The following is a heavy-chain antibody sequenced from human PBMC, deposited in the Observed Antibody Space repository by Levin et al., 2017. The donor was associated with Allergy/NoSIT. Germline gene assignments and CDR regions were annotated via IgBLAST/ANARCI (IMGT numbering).Heavy chain of an antibody. D-gene: IGHD4-11*01. CDR2: IYYSGST. J-gene: IGHJ4*02. V-gene: IGHV4-31*03. CDR1: GGSISGGGYH. CDR3: ARADGATVHW. Sequence: SQTLSLTCTVSGGSISGGGYHWTWIRQHPEKGLEWIGYIYYSGSTFYNPSLKSRLMISVDTSKNHFSLNVSSVTAADTAVYYCARADGATVHWWGQRALVTVAS.